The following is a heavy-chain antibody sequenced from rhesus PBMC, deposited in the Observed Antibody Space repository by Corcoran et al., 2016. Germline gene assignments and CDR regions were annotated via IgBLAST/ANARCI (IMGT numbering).Heavy chain of an antibody. CDR2: ISYPGKTT. J-gene: IGHJ4*01. Sequence: EVQLVESGGGLVQPGGSLRLSCAASGFTFSSYDMSWVRQAPGKGLEWVSYISYPGKTTYYSEAVKGRFTMSRDNAKNSLSLRMSSLRAEDTAVYYCTSEFDGYFDYWGQGVLVTVSS. CDR1: GFTFSSYD. V-gene: IGHV3-136*01. CDR3: TSEFDGYFDY.